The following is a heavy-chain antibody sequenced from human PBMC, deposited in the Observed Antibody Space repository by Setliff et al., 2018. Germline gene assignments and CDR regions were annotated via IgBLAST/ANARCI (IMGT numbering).Heavy chain of an antibody. J-gene: IGHJ4*02. CDR3: ARYTPKLPELGIYGWFDY. CDR2: INHRGST. D-gene: IGHD7-27*01. Sequence: SETLSLTCAAYGGTFSDYYWTWIRQPPGKGLEWVGEINHRGSTTYNPSLKSRVTISVDTSKDQFSLELTSVTAADTAVYYCARYTPKLPELGIYGWFDYWGQGTPVTVSS. V-gene: IGHV4-34*01. CDR1: GGTFSDYY.